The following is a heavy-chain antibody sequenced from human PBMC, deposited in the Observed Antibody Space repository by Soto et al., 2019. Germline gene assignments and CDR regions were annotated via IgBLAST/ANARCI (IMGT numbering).Heavy chain of an antibody. CDR2: ISAYNGNT. D-gene: IGHD2-2*01. CDR1: GYTFTSYG. V-gene: IGHV1-18*01. CDR3: ARAGGVVPAAGFTTDYYYYMDV. Sequence: GASVKVSCKASGYTFTSYGISWVRQAPGQGLEWMGWISAYNGNTNYAQKLQGRVTMTTDTSTSTAYMELRSLRSDDTAVYYCARAGGVVPAAGFTTDYYYYMDVWGKGTTVTVSS. J-gene: IGHJ6*03.